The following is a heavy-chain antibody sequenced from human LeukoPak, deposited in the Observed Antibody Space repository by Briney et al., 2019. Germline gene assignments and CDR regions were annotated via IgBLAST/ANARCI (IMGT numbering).Heavy chain of an antibody. J-gene: IGHJ4*02. D-gene: IGHD6-19*01. CDR1: GFTFSSYA. CDR2: ISGSGGST. V-gene: IGHV3-23*01. Sequence: GGSLRLSCAASGFTFSSYATSWVRQAPGKGLEWVSAISGSGGSTYYADSVKGRFTISRDNSKNTLYLQMNSLRAEDTAVYYCARSIAVDYFDYWGQGTLVTVSS. CDR3: ARSIAVDYFDY.